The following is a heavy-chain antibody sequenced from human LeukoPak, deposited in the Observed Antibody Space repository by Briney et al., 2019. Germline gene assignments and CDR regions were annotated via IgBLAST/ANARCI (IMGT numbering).Heavy chain of an antibody. CDR3: ARVPRSSYDRNGNYFLDF. D-gene: IGHD3-22*01. J-gene: IGHJ4*02. CDR1: GYTFTSYY. CDR2: LNPLTGAT. Sequence: ASVKVSCKASGYTFTSYYMHWVRQAPGLGLEWMAWLNPLTGATNYAQNFQGRVTVTGDTSISTVYMELNWLKYDDTAVYYCARVPRSSYDRNGNYFLDFWGQGTLVTVSS. V-gene: IGHV1-2*02.